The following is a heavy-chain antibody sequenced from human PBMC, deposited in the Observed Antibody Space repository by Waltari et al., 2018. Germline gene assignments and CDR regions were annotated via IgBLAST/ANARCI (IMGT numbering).Heavy chain of an antibody. CDR1: GFPVRYNY. CDR3: ARDRLTPSSPGDNFDH. CDR2: IYSGGDT. Sequence: EVQLVESGGDLVQPGGSLRLSCPASGFPVRYNYMSWVRQAPGKGLEWVSVIYSGGDTYYADSVKGRFTISRDNAKSTLYLQMNSLRVEDTGLYYCARDRLTPSSPGDNFDHWGQGTLVTVSP. D-gene: IGHD6-6*01. J-gene: IGHJ4*02. V-gene: IGHV3-66*01.